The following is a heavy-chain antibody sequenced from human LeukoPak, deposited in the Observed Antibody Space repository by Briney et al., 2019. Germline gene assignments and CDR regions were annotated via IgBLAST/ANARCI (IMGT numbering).Heavy chain of an antibody. V-gene: IGHV3-15*01. J-gene: IGHJ4*02. D-gene: IGHD3-10*01. CDR2: IKDRTGGGTT. Sequence: GGSLRLSCSASGFSVTNGWMSWVRQAPGKGLEWVGRIKDRTGGGTTAYAAPVKGRFTISRGDSKNTVYLKMNSLNTEDTAVYCCTTATVVWGVSAYWGQGTLVTVSS. CDR1: GFSVTNGW. CDR3: TTATVVWGVSAY.